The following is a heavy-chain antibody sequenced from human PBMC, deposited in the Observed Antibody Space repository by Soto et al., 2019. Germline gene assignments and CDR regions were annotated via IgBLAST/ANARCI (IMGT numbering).Heavy chain of an antibody. CDR1: GGSISSSSYY. J-gene: IGHJ4*02. V-gene: IGHV4-39*01. Sequence: QLQLQESGPGLVKPSETLSLTCTVSGGSISSSSYYWGWIRQPPGKGLEWIGSIYYSGSTYYNPSLKSRVTISVDTSKYQFSLKLSSVTAADTAVYYCARHSLVPRRDGYKTHDYWGQGTLVTVSS. CDR3: ARHSLVPRRDGYKTHDY. D-gene: IGHD5-12*01. CDR2: IYYSGST.